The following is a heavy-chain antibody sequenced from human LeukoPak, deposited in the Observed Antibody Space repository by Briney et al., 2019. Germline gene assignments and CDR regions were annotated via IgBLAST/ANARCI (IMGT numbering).Heavy chain of an antibody. J-gene: IGHJ4*02. CDR3: ARSGYSSDQDYFDY. CDR2: IYYSGTT. V-gene: IGHV4-39*01. Sequence: SETLSLTCNVSGGSISSSGYYWGWIRQPPGKGLEWIGTIYYSGTTDYNPSLKSRVTMSVDTSRNQFSLKLSSVTAADTAVYYCARSGYSSDQDYFDYWGQGTLVTVSS. CDR1: GGSISSSGYY. D-gene: IGHD6-19*01.